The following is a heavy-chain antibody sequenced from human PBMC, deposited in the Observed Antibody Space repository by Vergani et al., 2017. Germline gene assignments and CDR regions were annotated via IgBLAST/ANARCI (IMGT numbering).Heavy chain of an antibody. CDR1: TDSVSNTFYY. J-gene: IGHJ6*02. CDR2: IYYSGST. D-gene: IGHD4-17*01. Sequence: QVQLQESGPGLVKPSETLSLTCTVSTDSVSNTFYYWGWIRQTPGKGLEWIGSIYYSGSTNYNPSLKSRVTISVDTSKNQFSLKLSSVTAADTAVYYCARGGWGTVTTFFHYGMDVWGQGTTVTVSS. CDR3: ARGGWGTVTTFFHYGMDV. V-gene: IGHV4-39*07.